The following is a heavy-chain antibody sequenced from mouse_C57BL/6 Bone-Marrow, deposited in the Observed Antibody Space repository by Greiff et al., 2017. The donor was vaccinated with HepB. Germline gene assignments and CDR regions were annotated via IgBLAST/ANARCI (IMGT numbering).Heavy chain of an antibody. CDR2: ISGGGGNT. CDR3: ARRRAWFAY. Sequence: EVKVEESGGGLVKPGGSLKLSCAASGFTFSSYTMSWVRQTPEKRLEWVATISGGGGNTYYPDSVKGRFTISRDNAKNTLYLQMSSLRSEDTALYYCARRRAWFAYWGQGTLVTVSA. CDR1: GFTFSSYT. V-gene: IGHV5-9*01. J-gene: IGHJ3*01.